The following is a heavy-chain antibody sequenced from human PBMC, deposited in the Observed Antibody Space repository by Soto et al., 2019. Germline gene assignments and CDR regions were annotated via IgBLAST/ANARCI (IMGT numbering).Heavy chain of an antibody. CDR1: GFTFSSYW. Sequence: LRLSCAASGFTFSSYWMSWVRQAPGKGLEWVANIKQDGSEKYYVDSVKGRFTISRDNAKNSLYLQMNSLRAEDTAVYYCARAQRWIQLWYFDYWGQGTLVTVSS. D-gene: IGHD5-18*01. J-gene: IGHJ4*02. CDR2: IKQDGSEK. CDR3: ARAQRWIQLWYFDY. V-gene: IGHV3-7*03.